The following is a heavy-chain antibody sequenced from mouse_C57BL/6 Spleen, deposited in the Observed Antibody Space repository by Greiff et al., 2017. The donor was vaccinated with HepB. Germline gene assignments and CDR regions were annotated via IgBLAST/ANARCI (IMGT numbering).Heavy chain of an antibody. CDR2: IDPSDSET. CDR3: ARSDSNYVGVFDY. D-gene: IGHD2-5*01. J-gene: IGHJ2*01. Sequence: QVQLQQPGAELVRPGSSVKLSCKASGYTFTSYWMHWVKQRPIQGLEWIGNIDPSDSETHYNQKFKDKAILTVDKSSSTAYMQLSSLTSEDSAVYYCARSDSNYVGVFDYWGQGTTLTVSS. V-gene: IGHV1-52*01. CDR1: GYTFTSYW.